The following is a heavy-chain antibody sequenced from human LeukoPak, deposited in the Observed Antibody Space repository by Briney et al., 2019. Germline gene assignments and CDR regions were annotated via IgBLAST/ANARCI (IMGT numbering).Heavy chain of an antibody. D-gene: IGHD3-22*01. CDR3: AKNPLMYYYDTGGYYDY. CDR2: ISGSGGST. J-gene: IGHJ4*02. V-gene: IGHV3-23*01. Sequence: GGSLRLSCAASGFTFSSHAMSWVRQAPGKGLEWVSGISGSGGSTYYADSVKGRFTISRDNSKNTLNLQMSSLRAEDTAVYYCAKNPLMYYYDTGGYYDYWGQGALVTVSS. CDR1: GFTFSSHA.